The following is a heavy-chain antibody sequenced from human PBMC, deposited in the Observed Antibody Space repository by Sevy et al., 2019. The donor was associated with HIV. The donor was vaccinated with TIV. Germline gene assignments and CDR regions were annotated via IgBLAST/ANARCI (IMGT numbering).Heavy chain of an antibody. Sequence: GGSLRLSCAASGFPFSKYSMSWIRQTPGKGLEWVATLSFGCGQINYADSVKGRFTISRDDSRNTFYLQMNSLRSDDTAIYYCAREGCTRPHDYWGQGTVVTVSS. CDR3: AREGCTRPHDY. D-gene: IGHD2-8*01. J-gene: IGHJ4*02. V-gene: IGHV3-21*01. CDR1: GFPFSKYS. CDR2: LSFGCGQI.